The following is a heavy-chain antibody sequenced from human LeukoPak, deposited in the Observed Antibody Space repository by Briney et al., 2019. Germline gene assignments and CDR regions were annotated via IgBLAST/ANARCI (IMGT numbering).Heavy chain of an antibody. J-gene: IGHJ4*02. Sequence: PSETLSLTCTVSGSSISSGGYYWSWIRQHPGKGLEWIGYIYYSGSTYYNPSLKSRVTISVDTSKNQFSLKLSSVTAADTAVYYCARQGYSYGLQDYWGQGTLVTVSS. D-gene: IGHD5-18*01. CDR1: GSSISSGGYY. V-gene: IGHV4-31*03. CDR3: ARQGYSYGLQDY. CDR2: IYYSGST.